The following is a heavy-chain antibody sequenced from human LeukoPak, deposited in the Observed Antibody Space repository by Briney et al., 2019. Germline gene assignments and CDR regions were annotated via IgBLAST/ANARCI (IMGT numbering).Heavy chain of an antibody. D-gene: IGHD4-17*01. CDR1: GGSVSSGSYY. V-gene: IGHV4-61*01. Sequence: SETLSLTCTVSGGSVSSGSYYWSWIRQPPGEGLEWIGYIYYSGSTNYNPSLKSRVTISVDTSKNQSSLKLSSVTAADTAVYYCAREGGDDYGDYDAFDIWGQGTMVTVSS. CDR3: AREGGDDYGDYDAFDI. J-gene: IGHJ3*02. CDR2: IYYSGST.